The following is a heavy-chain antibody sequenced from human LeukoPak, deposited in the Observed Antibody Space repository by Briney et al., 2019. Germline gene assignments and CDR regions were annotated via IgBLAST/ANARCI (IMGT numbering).Heavy chain of an antibody. J-gene: IGHJ4*02. CDR3: AKGDVGAPIY. V-gene: IGHV3-23*01. Sequence: PGGSLRLSCAASGFTFSSYGMNWVRQAPGKGLEWVSGISGSGGSTYYADSVRGRFTISRDNSKNTLYLQMNTLRAEDTALCSSAKGDVGAPIYWGQGTLVTVSS. CDR1: GFTFSSYG. D-gene: IGHD3-10*01. CDR2: ISGSGGST.